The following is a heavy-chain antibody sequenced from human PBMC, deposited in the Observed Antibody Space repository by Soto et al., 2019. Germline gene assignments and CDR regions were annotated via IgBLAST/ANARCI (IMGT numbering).Heavy chain of an antibody. D-gene: IGHD1-7*01. CDR3: ARGAEELELRNYYYRMDV. J-gene: IGHJ6*02. CDR2: TYYRSKWYN. V-gene: IGHV6-1*01. CDR1: GDSVSSNSAA. Sequence: SQTLSLTCAISGDSVSSNSAAWNWIRQSPSRGLEWLGRTYYRSKWYNDYAVSVKSRITINPDTSKNQFSLQLNSVTPEDTAVYYCARGAEELELRNYYYRMDVWGQGTTVTVSS.